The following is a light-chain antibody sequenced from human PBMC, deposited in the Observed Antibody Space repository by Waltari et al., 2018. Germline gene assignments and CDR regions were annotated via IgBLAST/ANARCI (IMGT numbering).Light chain of an antibody. CDR2: MND. J-gene: IGLJ2*01. CDR1: TSHTGNTY. Sequence: QSVLTQPPSASGAPGPWVTISCSGSTSHTGNTYVSWYQKLPGTAPKLLVSMNDRRPSGVPDRYSGSKSGTSASLAISGLRSEDEADYYCASWDGALTGVVFGGGTRLTVL. CDR3: ASWDGALTGVV. V-gene: IGLV1-47*01.